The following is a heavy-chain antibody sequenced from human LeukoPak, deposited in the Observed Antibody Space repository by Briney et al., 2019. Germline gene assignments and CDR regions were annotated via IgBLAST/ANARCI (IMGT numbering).Heavy chain of an antibody. CDR3: ARVLIAAAGPGYYYYGMDV. J-gene: IGHJ6*02. Sequence: PSGTLSLTCAVSGGFISSSNWWSWVRQPPGKGLQWLGEIYHSGSTNYNPSLKSRVTISVDKSKNQFSLKLSSVTAADTAVYYCARVLIAAAGPGYYYYGMDVWGQGTTVTVSS. CDR1: GGFISSSNW. V-gene: IGHV4-4*02. CDR2: IYHSGST. D-gene: IGHD6-13*01.